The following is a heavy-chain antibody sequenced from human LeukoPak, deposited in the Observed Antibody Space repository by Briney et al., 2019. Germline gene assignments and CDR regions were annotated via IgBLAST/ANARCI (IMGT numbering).Heavy chain of an antibody. D-gene: IGHD3-22*01. CDR3: ARDHISYYYDSSGPQARYDAFDI. CDR2: INPSGGST. J-gene: IGHJ3*02. CDR1: GYTFTSYY. Sequence: ASVKVSCKASGYTFTSYYMHWVRQAPGQGLEWMGIINPSGGSTSYAQKFQGRVTMTRDMSTSTVYMELSSLRSEDTAVYYCARDHISYYYDSSGPQARYDAFDIWGQGTMVTVSS. V-gene: IGHV1-46*01.